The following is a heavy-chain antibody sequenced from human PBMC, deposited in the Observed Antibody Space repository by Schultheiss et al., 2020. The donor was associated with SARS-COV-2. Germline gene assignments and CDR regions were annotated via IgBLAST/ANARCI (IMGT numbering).Heavy chain of an antibody. CDR1: GGSFSGYY. V-gene: IGHV4-34*01. CDR3: ARDRSSAYYYYMDV. J-gene: IGHJ6*03. CDR2: INHSGST. D-gene: IGHD3-22*01. Sequence: GSLRLSCAVYGGSFSGYYWSWIRQPPGKGLEWIGEINHSGSTNYNPSLKSRVTISVDTSKNQFSLKLSSVTAADTAVYYCARDRSSAYYYYMDVWGKGTTVTVSS.